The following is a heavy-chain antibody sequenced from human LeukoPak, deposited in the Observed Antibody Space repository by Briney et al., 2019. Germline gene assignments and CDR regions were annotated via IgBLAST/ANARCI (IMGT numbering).Heavy chain of an antibody. CDR1: GGSISSGGYY. Sequence: PSETLSLTCTVSGGSISSGGYYWSWIRQHPGKGLEWIGYIYYSGSTYYNPSLKSRVTMSVDTSKNQFSLKLSSVTAADTAVYYCARRGSWSYYYAMDVWGQGTTVAVSS. V-gene: IGHV4-31*03. CDR2: IYYSGST. D-gene: IGHD6-13*01. CDR3: ARRGSWSYYYAMDV. J-gene: IGHJ6*02.